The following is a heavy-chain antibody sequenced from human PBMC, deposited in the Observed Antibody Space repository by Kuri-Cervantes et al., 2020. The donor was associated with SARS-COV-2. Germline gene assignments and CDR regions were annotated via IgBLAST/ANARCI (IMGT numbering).Heavy chain of an antibody. J-gene: IGHJ6*03. V-gene: IGHV3-11*01. D-gene: IGHD2-2*01. CDR3: ARGHCSSTSCYINYYYYMDV. CDR2: ISSSGSTI. CDR1: GFTFSDYY. Sequence: GESLKISCAASGFTFSDYYMSWIRQAPGKGLEWVSYISSSGSTIYYADSVKGRFTISRDNSKNTLYLQMNSLRAEDTAVYYCARGHCSSTSCYINYYYYMDVWGKGTTVTVSS.